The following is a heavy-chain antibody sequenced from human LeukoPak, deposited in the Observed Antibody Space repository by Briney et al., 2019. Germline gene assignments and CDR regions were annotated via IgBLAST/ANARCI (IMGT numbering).Heavy chain of an antibody. CDR2: IYHSGST. D-gene: IGHD2-2*01. CDR1: GDSIGSSRYY. Sequence: SETLSLTCTVSGDSIGSSRYYWGWIRQPPGKGLEWIGSIYHSGSTYYNPSLKSRVTISVDTSKNQFSLKLSSVTAADTAVYYCARGWKFVVVPAAPYYFDYWGQGTLVTVSS. CDR3: ARGWKFVVVPAAPYYFDY. J-gene: IGHJ4*02. V-gene: IGHV4-39*07.